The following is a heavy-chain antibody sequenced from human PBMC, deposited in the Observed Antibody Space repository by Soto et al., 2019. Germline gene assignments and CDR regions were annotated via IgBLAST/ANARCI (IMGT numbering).Heavy chain of an antibody. J-gene: IGHJ5*02. CDR3: ARERHGFDP. V-gene: IGHV4-34*01. CDR1: GGSFSGYY. Sequence: PAPLSLTRTVHGGSFSGYYCSWIRQPPGKGLEWIGEINHSGSTNYNPSLKSRVTISVDTSKNQFSLKLSSVTAADTAVYYCARERHGFDPWGKGTQGTVSS. CDR2: INHSGST.